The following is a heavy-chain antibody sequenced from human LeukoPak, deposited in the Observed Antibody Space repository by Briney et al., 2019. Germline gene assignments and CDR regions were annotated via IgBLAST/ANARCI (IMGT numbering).Heavy chain of an antibody. D-gene: IGHD3-3*01. CDR3: ARRSGSDAFDI. V-gene: IGHV1-2*02. Sequence: ASVKVSCKASVYTFTGYYMHWVRQAPGQGLEWMGWINPDSGGTNYAQKFQGRVTMTRDTSISTAYMELSSPRSDDTSVYYCARRSGSDAFDIWGQGTMVTVSS. J-gene: IGHJ3*02. CDR1: VYTFTGYY. CDR2: INPDSGGT.